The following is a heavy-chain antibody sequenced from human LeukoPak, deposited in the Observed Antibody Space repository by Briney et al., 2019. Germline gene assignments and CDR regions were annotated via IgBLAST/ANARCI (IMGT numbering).Heavy chain of an antibody. V-gene: IGHV4-4*07. CDR1: GGSISSYY. J-gene: IGHJ5*02. CDR2: IYTSGST. D-gene: IGHD4-17*01. CDR3: ARSSLTTVTSGWFDP. Sequence: SETLSLTCTVSGGSISSYYWSWIRQPAGKGLEWLGRIYTSGSTNYNPSLKSRVTISVDKSKNQFSLKLSSVTAADTAVYYCARSSLTTVTSGWFDPWGQGTLVTVSS.